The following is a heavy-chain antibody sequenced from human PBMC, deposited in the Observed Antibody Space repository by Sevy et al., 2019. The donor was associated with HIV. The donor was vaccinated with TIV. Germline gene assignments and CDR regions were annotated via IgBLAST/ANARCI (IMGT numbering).Heavy chain of an antibody. Sequence: ASVKVSCRASGYTFTYYDINWVRQATGQGLEWMGWMSPNSGNTGYAQKFQGRVTMTRNTSISKAYMELSSLRSEDTAVYYCAGFLSTSYYYYNAMDVWGQGTTVTVSS. D-gene: IGHD3-3*02. CDR1: GYTFTYYD. CDR3: AGFLSTSYYYYNAMDV. J-gene: IGHJ6*02. V-gene: IGHV1-8*01. CDR2: MSPNSGNT.